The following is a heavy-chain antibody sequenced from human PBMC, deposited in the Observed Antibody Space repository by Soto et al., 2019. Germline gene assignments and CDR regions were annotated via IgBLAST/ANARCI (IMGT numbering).Heavy chain of an antibody. CDR2: ISSSSSYI. CDR1: GFTFSSYS. D-gene: IGHD1-1*01. Sequence: GGSLRLSCAASGFTFSSYSMNWVRQAPGKGLEWVSSISSSSSYIYYADSVKGRFTISRDNAKNSLYLQMNSLRAEDTAVYYCARTGRQQYDAFDIWGQGTMVTVSS. J-gene: IGHJ3*02. V-gene: IGHV3-21*01. CDR3: ARTGRQQYDAFDI.